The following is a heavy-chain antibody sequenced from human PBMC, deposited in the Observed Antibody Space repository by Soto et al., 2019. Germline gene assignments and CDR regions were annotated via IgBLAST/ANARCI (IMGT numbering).Heavy chain of an antibody. CDR1: GFTLSDHY. V-gene: IGHV3-72*01. CDR3: VRGHWSFDY. CDR2: SRNKDHSYST. D-gene: IGHD2-8*02. Sequence: EVQLVESGGGLVQPGGSLRLSCAASGFTLSDHYMDWVRQAPGKGLEWVARSRNKDHSYSTEYAASVKGRFTISRDDSQNPLYLLMTSLKDEEPAVYYCVRGHWSFDYWGQGTVVTVSS. J-gene: IGHJ4*02.